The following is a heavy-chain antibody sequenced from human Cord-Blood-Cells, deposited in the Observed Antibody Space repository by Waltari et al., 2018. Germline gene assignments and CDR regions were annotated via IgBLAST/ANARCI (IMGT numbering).Heavy chain of an antibody. V-gene: IGHV3-23*01. CDR1: GFTFSSYA. CDR2: IGGSGGST. Sequence: EVQLLESGGGLVQPGGSLRLSCAASGFTFSSYAMSWVRQAPGKGLEGVSAIGGSGGSTYYADSVKGRFTISRDNSKNTLYLQRNSLRAEDTAVYYCAKMYSSSSWFDPWGQGTLVTVSS. CDR3: AKMYSSSSWFDP. J-gene: IGHJ5*02. D-gene: IGHD6-6*01.